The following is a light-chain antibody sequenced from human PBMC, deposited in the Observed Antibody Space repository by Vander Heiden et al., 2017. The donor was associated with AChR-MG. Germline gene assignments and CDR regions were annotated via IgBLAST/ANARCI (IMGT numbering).Light chain of an antibody. Sequence: QSVLTQPPSASWPPGQRVTISCSGSSSNIGSNYVYWYQQLPGTAPNHLIYRNNQRPSGVPARFSGAKSGTSASLAISGLRSDDEADYYCAAWDDSLSSWVFGGGTKLTVL. V-gene: IGLV1-47*01. J-gene: IGLJ3*02. CDR1: SSNIGSNY. CDR2: RNN. CDR3: AAWDDSLSSWV.